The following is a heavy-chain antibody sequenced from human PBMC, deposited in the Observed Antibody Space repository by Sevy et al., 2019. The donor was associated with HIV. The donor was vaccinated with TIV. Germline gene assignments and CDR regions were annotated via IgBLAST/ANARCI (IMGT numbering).Heavy chain of an antibody. Sequence: GGSLXLSCVXXXXNXNIXSMXWVRQAPGKGLEWVSTLSFGCGKINYADSVKGRFIISRDDSKNTLYLQMNSLRAEDTAXXXCAXXGCXRPXXXXGQGTLVTVSS. CDR1: XXNXNIXS. CDR2: LSFGCGKI. CDR3: AXXGCXRPXXX. D-gene: IGHD6-19*01. V-gene: IGHV3-23*01. J-gene: IGHJ4*02.